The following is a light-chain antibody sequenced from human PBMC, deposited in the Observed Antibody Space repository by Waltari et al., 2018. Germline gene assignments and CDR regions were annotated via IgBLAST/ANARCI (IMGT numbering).Light chain of an antibody. J-gene: IGKJ4*01. V-gene: IGKV1-5*01. CDR1: HSIDYW. Sequence: DFQMTQSPSTLAASVGDRVTIACRASHSIDYWLAWYQQKPSKAPKLLIYDASNLDSGVPSRFSGSGSGTEFALTISSLQPDDFATYYCQQYRDYPLTFGGGTNLEIK. CDR3: QQYRDYPLT. CDR2: DAS.